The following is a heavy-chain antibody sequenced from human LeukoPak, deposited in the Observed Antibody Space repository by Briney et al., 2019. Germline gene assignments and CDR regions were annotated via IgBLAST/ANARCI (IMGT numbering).Heavy chain of an antibody. CDR3: ARVGDFWSGYYIAYYYYMDV. J-gene: IGHJ6*03. Sequence: GGSLRLSCAASGFTFSSYVMNWVRQAPGKGLEWVSSISSSSSYIYYADSVKGRFTISRDNAKNSLYLQMNSLRAEDTAVYYCARVGDFWSGYYIAYYYYMDVWGKGTTVTVSS. D-gene: IGHD3-3*01. CDR2: ISSSSSYI. V-gene: IGHV3-21*01. CDR1: GFTFSSYV.